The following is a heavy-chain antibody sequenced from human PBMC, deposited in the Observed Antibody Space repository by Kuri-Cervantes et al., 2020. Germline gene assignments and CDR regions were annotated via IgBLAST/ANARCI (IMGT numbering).Heavy chain of an antibody. V-gene: IGHV1-69*05. CDR1: GGTFSSYA. J-gene: IGHJ4*02. D-gene: IGHD6-19*01. Sequence: SVKVSCKASGGTFSSYAISWVRQAPGQGLEWMGGIIPIFGTANYAQKFQGRVTMTTDTSTSTAYMELRSLRSDDTAVYYCARGWHPHDGYSSAGFNYWGQGTLVTSPQ. CDR2: IIPIFGTA. CDR3: ARGWHPHDGYSSAGFNY.